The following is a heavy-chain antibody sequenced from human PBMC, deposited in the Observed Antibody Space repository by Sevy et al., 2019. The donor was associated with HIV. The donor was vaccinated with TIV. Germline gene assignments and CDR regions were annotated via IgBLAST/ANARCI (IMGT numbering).Heavy chain of an antibody. J-gene: IGHJ4*02. CDR2: FDPEDGER. V-gene: IGHV1-24*01. CDR3: SATRQYYSDSYGYFDY. Sequence: ASVKVSCKASGHTLTDLSMHWVRQAPGKGFEWIGRFDPEDGERIYVQKFQGRVTMTEDTSTDIAYMELSSLRSEDTAVYYYSATRQYYSDSYGYFDYWGQGTLVTVSS. CDR1: GHTLTDLS. D-gene: IGHD3-22*01.